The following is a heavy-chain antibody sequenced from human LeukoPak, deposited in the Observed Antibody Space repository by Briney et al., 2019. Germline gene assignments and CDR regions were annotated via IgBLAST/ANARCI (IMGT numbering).Heavy chain of an antibody. V-gene: IGHV3-30*02. CDR2: IHYDSSTE. D-gene: IGHD3-9*01. CDR3: AKGSPLTGTI. CDR1: GFAFSSYG. J-gene: IGHJ3*02. Sequence: GGSLRLSCAASGFAFSSYGMHWVRQAPGKGLEWVAYIHYDSSTEGYADSVKGRFTISRDNSKNTLYLQMNSLRAEDTAVYYCAKGSPLTGTIWGQGTMVTVSS.